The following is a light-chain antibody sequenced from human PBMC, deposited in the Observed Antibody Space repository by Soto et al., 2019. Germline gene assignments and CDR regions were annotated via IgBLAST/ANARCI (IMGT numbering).Light chain of an antibody. Sequence: QSALTQPASVSGSPGQSITISCTGTSSDVGGYKYVYWYQQHPGKAPKVMIYEVTNRPSGVSNRFSGSKSGNTASLTISGLQTEDEADYYCSSYTSSGTWVFGGGTKVTVL. CDR3: SSYTSSGTWV. CDR1: SSDVGGYKY. V-gene: IGLV2-14*01. J-gene: IGLJ3*02. CDR2: EVT.